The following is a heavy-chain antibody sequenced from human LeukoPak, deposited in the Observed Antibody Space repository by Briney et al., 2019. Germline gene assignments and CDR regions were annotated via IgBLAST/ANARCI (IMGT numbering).Heavy chain of an antibody. CDR3: ARDRWAPFYYDFWSGYLYGMDV. CDR1: GFTFSSYS. V-gene: IGHV3-21*01. J-gene: IGHJ6*02. Sequence: NPGGSLRLSCAASGFTFSSYSMNWVRQAPGKGLEWVSSISSSSSYIYYADSVKGRFTISRDNAKNSLYLQMNSLRAEDTAAYYCARDRWAPFYYDFWSGYLYGMDVWGQGTTVTVSS. D-gene: IGHD3-3*01. CDR2: ISSSSSYI.